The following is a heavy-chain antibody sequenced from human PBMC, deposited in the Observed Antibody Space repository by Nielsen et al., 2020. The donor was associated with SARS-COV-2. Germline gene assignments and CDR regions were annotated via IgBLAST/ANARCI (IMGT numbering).Heavy chain of an antibody. CDR3: ARGQDSTPDY. J-gene: IGHJ4*02. V-gene: IGHV3-48*03. D-gene: IGHD2-15*01. CDR2: ISSSGSTI. Sequence: VRQAPGKGLEWVSYISSSGSTIYYADPVKGRFTISRDNAKNSLYLQMNSLRAEDTAVYYCARGQDSTPDYWGQGTLVTVSS.